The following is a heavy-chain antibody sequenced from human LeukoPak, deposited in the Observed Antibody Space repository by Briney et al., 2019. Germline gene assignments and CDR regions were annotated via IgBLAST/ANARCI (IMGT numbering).Heavy chain of an antibody. CDR3: ARDSAYSDYWALLTDY. CDR1: GFTFSSYA. V-gene: IGHV3-30*04. Sequence: GGSLRLPCAASGFTFSSYAMHWVRQAPGKGLEWVAVISYDGSNKYYADSVKGRFTISRDNSKNTLYLQMNSLRAEDTAVYYCARDSAYSDYWALLTDYWGQGTLVTVSS. J-gene: IGHJ4*02. D-gene: IGHD4-11*01. CDR2: ISYDGSNK.